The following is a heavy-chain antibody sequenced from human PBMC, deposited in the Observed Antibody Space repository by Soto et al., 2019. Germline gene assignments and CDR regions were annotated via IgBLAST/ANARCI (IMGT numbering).Heavy chain of an antibody. CDR3: ASPIFGGGTYAFDI. J-gene: IGHJ3*02. Sequence: TLSLTCTVSGGSISSGGYYWSWIRQHPGKGLEWIGYIYYSGSTYYNPSLKSRVTISVDTSKNQFSLKLSSVTAADTAVYYCASPIFGGGTYAFDIWGQGTMVTVSS. CDR1: GGSISSGGYY. CDR2: IYYSGST. D-gene: IGHD3-3*01. V-gene: IGHV4-31*03.